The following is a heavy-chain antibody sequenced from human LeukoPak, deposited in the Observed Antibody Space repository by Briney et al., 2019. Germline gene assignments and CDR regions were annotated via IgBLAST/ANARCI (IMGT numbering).Heavy chain of an antibody. J-gene: IGHJ4*02. V-gene: IGHV3-9*01. CDR3: AKDRYEQWLVFDY. CDR2: ISWNSGSI. Sequence: PGGSLRLSCAASGFTCDDYAMHWVRQAPGKGLAWVSGISWNSGSIGYADSVKGRFTISRDNAKNSLYLQMNSLRAEDTALYYCAKDRYEQWLVFDYWGQGTLVTVSS. CDR1: GFTCDDYA. D-gene: IGHD6-19*01.